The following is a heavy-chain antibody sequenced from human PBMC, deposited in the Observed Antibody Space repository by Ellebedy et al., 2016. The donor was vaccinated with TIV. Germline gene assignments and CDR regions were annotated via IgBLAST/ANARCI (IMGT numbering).Heavy chain of an antibody. V-gene: IGHV1-46*01. CDR1: GYTFTSYY. J-gene: IGHJ3*02. Sequence: ASVKVSXXASGYTFTSYYMHWVRQPPGQGLDWMGIINPSGGSTSHAQKFQGRVTLTRDTSTSTVYMELSSLRSEDTAVYYCARVCPRSYRSNDAFDIWGQGTMVTVSS. CDR3: ARVCPRSYRSNDAFDI. CDR2: INPSGGST. D-gene: IGHD1-26*01.